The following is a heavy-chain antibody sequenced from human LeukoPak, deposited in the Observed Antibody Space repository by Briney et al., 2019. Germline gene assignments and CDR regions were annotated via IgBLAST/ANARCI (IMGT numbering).Heavy chain of an antibody. Sequence: GGSLRLSCAASGFTFSSYAMSWVRQAPGKGLEWVSAISGSGGSTYYTDSVKGRFTISRDNSKNTLYLQMNSLRAEDTAVYYCAKQTIFGVAKNLGGTIGAEFDYWGQGALVTDSS. J-gene: IGHJ4*02. CDR3: AKQTIFGVAKNLGGTIGAEFDY. D-gene: IGHD3-3*01. V-gene: IGHV3-23*01. CDR2: ISGSGGST. CDR1: GFTFSSYA.